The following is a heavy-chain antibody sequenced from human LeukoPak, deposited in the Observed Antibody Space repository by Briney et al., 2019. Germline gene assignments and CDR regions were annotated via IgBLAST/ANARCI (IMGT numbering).Heavy chain of an antibody. CDR1: GFTFSSYS. Sequence: PGGSLRLSCAASGFTFSSYSMNWVRQAPGKGLEWVSFISSSSAHINYADSVKGRFTISRDNPRNSLYLQMNSLRAEDTAVYYCARDIGGSYTAIDYWGQGTLVTASS. CDR2: ISSSSAHI. V-gene: IGHV3-21*01. D-gene: IGHD1-26*01. J-gene: IGHJ4*02. CDR3: ARDIGGSYTAIDY.